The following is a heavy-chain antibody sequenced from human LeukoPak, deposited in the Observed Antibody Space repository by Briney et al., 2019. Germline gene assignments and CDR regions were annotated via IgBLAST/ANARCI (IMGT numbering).Heavy chain of an antibody. J-gene: IGHJ6*02. D-gene: IGHD3-10*01. V-gene: IGHV4-34*01. Sequence: SETLSLTCAVYGGSLSGYYWSWIRQPPGKGLEWIGEINHSGSTNYNPSLKSRVTISVDTSKNQFSLKLSSVTAADTAVYYCARVRKVRWNYYYYGMDVWGQGTTVTVSS. CDR3: ARVRKVRWNYYYYGMDV. CDR1: GGSLSGYY. CDR2: INHSGST.